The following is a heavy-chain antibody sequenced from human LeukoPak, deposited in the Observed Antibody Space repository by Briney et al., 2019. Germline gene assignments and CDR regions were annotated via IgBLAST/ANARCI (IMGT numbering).Heavy chain of an antibody. CDR3: ARGAWSGSSPGSWFDP. J-gene: IGHJ5*02. CDR1: GGSISTGDYS. Sequence: SETLSLTCAVSGGSISTGDYSWNWIRQPPEKGLEWIGYIYHSGNTYYTPPVKSRVSLSVDRARNQFSLKLRSVTAADTAVYYCARGAWSGSSPGSWFDPWGQGTLVTVSS. CDR2: IYHSGNT. D-gene: IGHD3-3*01. V-gene: IGHV4-30-2*01.